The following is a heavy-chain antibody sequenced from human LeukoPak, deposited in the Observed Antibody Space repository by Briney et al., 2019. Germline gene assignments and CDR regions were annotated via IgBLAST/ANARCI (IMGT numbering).Heavy chain of an antibody. Sequence: PSEALSLTCTVSGGSISSSSYYWGWIRQPPGKGLEWIGSIYYSGSTYYNPSLKSRVTISVDTSKNQFSLKLSSVTAADTAVYYCASYSSGWSELDYWGQGTLVTVSS. J-gene: IGHJ4*02. CDR1: GGSISSSSYY. CDR2: IYYSGST. V-gene: IGHV4-39*01. D-gene: IGHD6-19*01. CDR3: ASYSSGWSELDY.